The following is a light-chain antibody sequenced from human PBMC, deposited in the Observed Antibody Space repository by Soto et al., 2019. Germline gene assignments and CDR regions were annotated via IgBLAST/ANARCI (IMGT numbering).Light chain of an antibody. J-gene: IGKJ1*01. CDR2: GAS. Sequence: EIVMTQSPGSLSVSPGEGATLSCRASQSVSSNLAWYQQKPGQAPRLLIYGASTRASGIPARFSGSGSGTEFTLTISSLQSEDFAVYYCQKYNNWPRKFGQGTKVDIK. CDR1: QSVSSN. CDR3: QKYNNWPRK. V-gene: IGKV3-15*01.